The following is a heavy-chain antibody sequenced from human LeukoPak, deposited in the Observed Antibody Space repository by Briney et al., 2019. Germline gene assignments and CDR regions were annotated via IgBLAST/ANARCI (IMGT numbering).Heavy chain of an antibody. J-gene: IGHJ4*02. CDR2: IKQDGSEK. V-gene: IGHV3-7*01. D-gene: IGHD3-22*01. Sequence: QPGGSLRLSCAASGFTFSSYWMSWVRQAPGEGLEWVANIKQDGSEKYYVDSVKGRFTISRDNAKNSLYLQMNSLRAEDTAVCYCARGVSRGYYDSSGYWNYWGQGTLVTVSS. CDR3: ARGVSRGYYDSSGYWNY. CDR1: GFTFSSYW.